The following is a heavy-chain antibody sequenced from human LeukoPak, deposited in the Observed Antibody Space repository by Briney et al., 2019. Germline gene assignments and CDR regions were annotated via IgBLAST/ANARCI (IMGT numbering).Heavy chain of an antibody. Sequence: GASVKVSCKASGGTFSSYAISWVRQAPGQGLEWMGGIIPIFGTANYAQKFQGRVTITADKSTSTAYMELSSLRSEDTAVYYCARDYYDILTGEEVWMDVWGKGTTVTISS. D-gene: IGHD3-9*01. CDR1: GGTFSSYA. J-gene: IGHJ6*04. V-gene: IGHV1-69*06. CDR2: IIPIFGTA. CDR3: ARDYYDILTGEEVWMDV.